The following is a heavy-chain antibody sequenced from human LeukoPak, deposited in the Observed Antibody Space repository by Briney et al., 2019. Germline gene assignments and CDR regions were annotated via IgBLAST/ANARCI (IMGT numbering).Heavy chain of an antibody. V-gene: IGHV4-38-2*02. J-gene: IGHJ4*02. CDR3: ARTVRTGGYYFDY. CDR1: VYSISSGYY. Sequence: SETLSLTCTVSVYSISSGYYWGWIRQSPGKGLKWIGSIYHSGSTYYNPSLKSRVTISVDTSKNQFSLKLSSVTAADTAVYCCARTVRTGGYYFDYWGQGTLVTVSS. CDR2: IYHSGST. D-gene: IGHD3-16*01.